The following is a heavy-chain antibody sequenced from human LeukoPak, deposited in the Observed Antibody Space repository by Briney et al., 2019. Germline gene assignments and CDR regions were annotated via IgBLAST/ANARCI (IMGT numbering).Heavy chain of an antibody. CDR3: ARGQRAYSSSWFDY. Sequence: KTSGTLSLTCTVSGGSVSSGSYYWSWIRQPPGKGLEWIGEINHSGSTNYNPSLKSRVTISVDTSKNQFSLKLSSVTAADTAVYYCARGQRAYSSSWFDYWGQGTLVTVSS. CDR1: GGSVSSGSYY. CDR2: INHSGST. V-gene: IGHV4-39*07. D-gene: IGHD6-6*01. J-gene: IGHJ4*02.